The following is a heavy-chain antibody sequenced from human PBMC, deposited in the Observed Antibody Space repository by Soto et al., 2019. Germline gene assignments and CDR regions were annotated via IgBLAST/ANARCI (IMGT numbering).Heavy chain of an antibody. V-gene: IGHV4-59*12. CDR1: GGSISSYY. CDR2: IYYSGST. Sequence: SETLSLTCTVSGGSISSYYWSWIRQPPGKGLEWIGYIYYSGSTNYNPSLKSRVTISVDTSKNQFSLKLSSVTAADTAVYYFARDSGNMGATSLLYYFDYWGQGTLVTVSS. D-gene: IGHD1-26*01. CDR3: ARDSGNMGATSLLYYFDY. J-gene: IGHJ4*02.